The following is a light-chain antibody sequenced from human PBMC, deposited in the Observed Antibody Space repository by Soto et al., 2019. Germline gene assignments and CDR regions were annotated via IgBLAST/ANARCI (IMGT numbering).Light chain of an antibody. CDR2: DAS. CDR3: QHRSNWPWT. Sequence: DIVLTQSPATLSLSPGERATLSCRVSHSVGSYLAWYQQKPGQAPRLLIYDASNRATGIPARFSGSGSRTDFTLTISSLEPEDFAVYYCQHRSNWPWTFGQGTKVEIK. CDR1: HSVGSY. J-gene: IGKJ1*01. V-gene: IGKV3-11*01.